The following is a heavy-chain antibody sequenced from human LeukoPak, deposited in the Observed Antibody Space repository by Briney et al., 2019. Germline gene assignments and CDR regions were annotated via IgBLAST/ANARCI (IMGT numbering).Heavy chain of an antibody. V-gene: IGHV1-18*01. CDR3: ARAAPRDCTNGICWVDY. Sequence: VASVKVSCKASGYSFTNYGITWIRQAPGQGLEWMGWINANNGNTNYGQTLQGRVTMTTDTSTNTAYMEQRSLRSDDTAVCSCARAAPRDCTNGICWVDYWGQGTLVTVSS. J-gene: IGHJ4*02. CDR1: GYSFTNYG. CDR2: INANNGNT. D-gene: IGHD2-8*01.